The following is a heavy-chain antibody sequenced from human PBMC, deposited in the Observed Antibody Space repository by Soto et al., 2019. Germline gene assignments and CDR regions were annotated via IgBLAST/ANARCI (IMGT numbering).Heavy chain of an antibody. D-gene: IGHD2-15*01. J-gene: IGHJ4*02. CDR2: IYYTGTT. CDR1: GVSISSSY. V-gene: IGHV4-59*01. Sequence: SETLSLTCTVSGVSISSSYWSWIRQSPGTGLEWIGYIYYTGTTNYNPSLKRRVTISLDTAKNQFSLNVNSLTTADTAVYFCARGGNTYRNTASGVGGPDFWGPGTLVTVSS. CDR3: ARGGNTYRNTASGVGGPDF.